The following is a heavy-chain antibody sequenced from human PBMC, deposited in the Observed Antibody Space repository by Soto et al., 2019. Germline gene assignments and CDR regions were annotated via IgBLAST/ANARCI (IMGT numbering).Heavy chain of an antibody. J-gene: IGHJ4*02. CDR1: GFTFSSYA. Sequence: EVQLLESGGGLVQPGGSLRLSCAASGFTFSSYAMSWVRQAPGKGLEWVSAISGSGGSTYDADSVKGRFTISRDNSKNTLYLQMNSLRAEDTAVYYCAKDGHLRGDYDFWSGYYYYFDYWGQGTLVTVSS. CDR3: AKDGHLRGDYDFWSGYYYYFDY. D-gene: IGHD3-3*01. CDR2: ISGSGGST. V-gene: IGHV3-23*01.